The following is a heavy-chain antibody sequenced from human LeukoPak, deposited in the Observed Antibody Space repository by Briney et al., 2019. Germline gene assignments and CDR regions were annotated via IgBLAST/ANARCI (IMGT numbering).Heavy chain of an antibody. V-gene: IGHV1-18*01. Sequence: ASVKVSCKASGYTFTTHGISWVRQAPGQGLEWMGWISAKNGNTNYAQKFQGRVTMTTDTSTTTAYMEVRSLRSDDTAVYYCARYNLLTGFYYYGMDVWGQGTTVTVSS. CDR3: ARYNLLTGFYYYGMDV. J-gene: IGHJ6*02. CDR1: GYTFTTHG. CDR2: ISAKNGNT. D-gene: IGHD3-9*01.